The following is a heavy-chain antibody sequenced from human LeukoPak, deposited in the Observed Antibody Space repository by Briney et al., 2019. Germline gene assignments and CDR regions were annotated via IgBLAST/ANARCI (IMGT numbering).Heavy chain of an antibody. D-gene: IGHD2-15*01. CDR2: IYYSGST. V-gene: IGHV4-59*01. CDR1: GGSISSYY. Sequence: PSETLSLTCTVSGGSISSYYWSWIRQPPGKGLEWIGYIYYSGSTNYNPSLKSRVTISVDTSKNQFSLKLSSVTAADTAVYYCARAWWVDRRFDYWGQGTLVTVSS. J-gene: IGHJ4*02. CDR3: ARAWWVDRRFDY.